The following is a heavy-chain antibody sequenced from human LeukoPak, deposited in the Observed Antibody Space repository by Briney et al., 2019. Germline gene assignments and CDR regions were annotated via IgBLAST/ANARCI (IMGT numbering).Heavy chain of an antibody. CDR3: ARESRITMIEGFDY. CDR1: GGSLSSTDFY. Sequence: SETLSLTCTVSGGSLSSTDFYWRWIRQPPGTGLEWLGYISYSGSTFYNPSLKSRVTISVDTSKNQFSLKMSSVTAADTAMYYCARESRITMIEGFDYWGQGTLVTVSS. D-gene: IGHD3-22*01. CDR2: ISYSGST. J-gene: IGHJ4*02. V-gene: IGHV4-30-4*01.